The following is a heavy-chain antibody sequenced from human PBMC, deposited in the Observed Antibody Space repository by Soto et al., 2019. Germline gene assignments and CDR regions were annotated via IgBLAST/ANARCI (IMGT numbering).Heavy chain of an antibody. CDR3: VAAADYGMDV. Sequence: PGGSLRLSWAASGFTFSSYAMHWVRQAPGKGLEWVAVISYDGSNKYYADSVKGRFTISRDNSKNTLYLQMNSLRAEDTAVYYCVAAADYGMDVWGQGTTVTVSS. CDR1: GFTFSSYA. D-gene: IGHD6-13*01. J-gene: IGHJ6*02. V-gene: IGHV3-30-3*01. CDR2: ISYDGSNK.